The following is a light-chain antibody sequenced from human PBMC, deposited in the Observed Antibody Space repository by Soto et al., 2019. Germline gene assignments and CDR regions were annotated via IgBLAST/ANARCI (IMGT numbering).Light chain of an antibody. CDR2: DAS. CDR3: QQYETFSGT. Sequence: DIQMTQSPSTLSASVGGTVTVTCRASQSVSGWLAWYQQKPGEAPKLMIYDASALPRGVPSRFSGSGSGTKFTLTIASLQPDDVATYYCQQYETFSGTFGPGTKVDIK. J-gene: IGKJ1*01. CDR1: QSVSGW. V-gene: IGKV1-5*01.